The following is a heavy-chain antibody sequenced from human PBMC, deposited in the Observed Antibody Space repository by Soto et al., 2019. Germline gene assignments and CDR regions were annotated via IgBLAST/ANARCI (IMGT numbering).Heavy chain of an antibody. D-gene: IGHD3-10*01. Sequence: PSETLSLTCTVSGGSISSSSYYWGWIRQPPGKGLEWIGSIYYSGSTYYNPSLKSRVTISVDTSKNQFSLKLSSVTAADTAVYYCAKGGSGRYSNAFDIWGQGAMVTVSS. CDR2: IYYSGST. CDR3: AKGGSGRYSNAFDI. V-gene: IGHV4-39*01. J-gene: IGHJ3*02. CDR1: GGSISSSSYY.